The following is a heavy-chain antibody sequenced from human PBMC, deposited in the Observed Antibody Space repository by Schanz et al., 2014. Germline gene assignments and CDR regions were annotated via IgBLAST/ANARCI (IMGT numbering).Heavy chain of an antibody. CDR1: GFTFSAYG. J-gene: IGHJ3*02. CDR3: AKDPHRDYGGKPQPFDI. CDR2: IWFDGNNK. V-gene: IGHV3-33*06. Sequence: QVQLVESGGGVVQPGRSLRLSCAASGFTFSAYGMHWVRQAPGKGLEWVAVIWFDGNNKFYADSAKGRFTISRDNSKNSLYLQMSSLSAEDTALYYCAKDPHRDYGGKPQPFDIWGQGTMVTVSS. D-gene: IGHD4-17*01.